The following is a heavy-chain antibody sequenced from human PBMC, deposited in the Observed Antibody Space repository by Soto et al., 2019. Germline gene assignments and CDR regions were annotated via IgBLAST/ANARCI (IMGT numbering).Heavy chain of an antibody. CDR1: GDSVSSNSAA. CDR3: ARDPSNEYSSSSLNWFDP. Sequence: SQTLSLTCVISGDSVSSNSAAWNWIRQSPSRGLEWLGRTYYRSKWYNDYAVSVKSRITINPDTSKNQFSLQLNSVTPEDTALYYFARDPSNEYSSSSLNWFDPWGQGTLVTVSS. D-gene: IGHD6-6*01. J-gene: IGHJ5*02. V-gene: IGHV6-1*01. CDR2: TYYRSKWYN.